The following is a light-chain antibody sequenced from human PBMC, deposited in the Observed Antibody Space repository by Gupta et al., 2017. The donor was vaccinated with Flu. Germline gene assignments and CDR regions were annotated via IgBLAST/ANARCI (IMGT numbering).Light chain of an antibody. V-gene: IGLV1-44*01. CDR2: NNY. CDR3: AAWDASLRIWV. CDR1: SSNIGRSP. J-gene: IGLJ3*02. Sequence: QSVLTQPPSTSGTPGQGVSISCSGSSSNIGRSPVNWWQQLPGTAPKLLIYNNYHRPSGVPDRFSGSKSGTSASLAISGLQSEDESYYYCAAWDASLRIWVFGGGTKLTVL.